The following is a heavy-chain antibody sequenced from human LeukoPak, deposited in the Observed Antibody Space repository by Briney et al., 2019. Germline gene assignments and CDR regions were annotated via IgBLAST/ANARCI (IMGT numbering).Heavy chain of an antibody. CDR1: GLTFSNYA. CDR3: AKAGSHPYFEH. Sequence: GGSLRLSCAASGLTFSNYAMNWVRQAPGKGLEWVSAISPSDSTYYADSVKGRFTISRDNSKNTLYLQMNSLRAEDTAVYYCAKAGSHPYFEHWGQGTLVTVSS. V-gene: IGHV3-23*01. J-gene: IGHJ4*02. D-gene: IGHD1-26*01. CDR2: ISPSDST.